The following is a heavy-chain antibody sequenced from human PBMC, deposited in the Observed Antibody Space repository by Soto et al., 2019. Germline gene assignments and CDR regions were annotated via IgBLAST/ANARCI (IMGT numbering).Heavy chain of an antibody. CDR2: IYYSGST. J-gene: IGHJ1*01. CDR1: GGSISSCY. CDR3: ARYSGSYYAEYFQH. V-gene: IGHV4-59*01. D-gene: IGHD1-26*01. Sequence: SETLSLTCTVSGGSISSCYWSWIRQPPGKGLEWIGYIYYSGSTNYNPSLKSRVTISVDTSKNQFSLKLSSVTAADTAVYYCARYSGSYYAEYFQHWGQGTLVTVSS.